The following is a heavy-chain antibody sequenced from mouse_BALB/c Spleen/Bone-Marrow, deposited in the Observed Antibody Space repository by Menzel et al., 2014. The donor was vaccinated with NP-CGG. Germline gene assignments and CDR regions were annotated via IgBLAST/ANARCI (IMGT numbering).Heavy chain of an antibody. CDR2: IWASGST. CDR3: ARERGDCGGYGMDY. J-gene: IGHJ4*01. CDR1: GFSLTSYG. Sequence: QVQLQQSGPGLVAPSQSLSITCTVSGFSLTSYGVHWVRQSPGKGLEWLGIIWASGSTNCNSALMSRLSISKDNSKSQVFLKMNSLQTDDTAMYYCARERGDCGGYGMDYWGQGTSVTVSS. V-gene: IGHV2-9*02.